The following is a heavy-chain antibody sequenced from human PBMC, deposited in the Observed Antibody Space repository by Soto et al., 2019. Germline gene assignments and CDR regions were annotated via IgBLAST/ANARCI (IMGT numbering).Heavy chain of an antibody. CDR1: GYTFTSYD. V-gene: IGHV1-8*01. J-gene: IGHJ4*02. D-gene: IGHD2-15*01. Sequence: ASVKVSCKASGYTFTSYDINWVRQATGQGLEWMGWMNPNSGNTGYAQKFQGRVTMTRNTSISTAYMELNSLRAEDTAVYYCAKDGSRVVVAANDYWGQGTLVTVSS. CDR2: MNPNSGNT. CDR3: AKDGSRVVVAANDY.